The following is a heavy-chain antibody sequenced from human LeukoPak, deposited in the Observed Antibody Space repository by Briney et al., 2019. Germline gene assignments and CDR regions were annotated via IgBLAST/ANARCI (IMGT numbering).Heavy chain of an antibody. CDR1: GFTFSSYS. V-gene: IGHV3-21*01. Sequence: GGSLRLSCAASGFTFSSYSMNWVRQAPGKGLEWVSSISSSSSYIYYADSVKGRFTISRDNAKNSLYLQMNSLRAEDTAVYYCAREYPYYYDSSGYSGAFDIWGQGTMVTVSS. CDR2: ISSSSSYI. D-gene: IGHD3-22*01. CDR3: AREYPYYYDSSGYSGAFDI. J-gene: IGHJ3*02.